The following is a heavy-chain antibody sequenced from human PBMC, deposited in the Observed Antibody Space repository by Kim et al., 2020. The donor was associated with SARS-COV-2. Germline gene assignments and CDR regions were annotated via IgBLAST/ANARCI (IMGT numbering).Heavy chain of an antibody. J-gene: IGHJ6*02. CDR2: IDPSDSYT. D-gene: IGHD3-10*01. V-gene: IGHV5-10-1*01. CDR3: ARPNASGTYYIYLLDV. CDR1: GYSFTNYW. Sequence: GESLKISCKGSGYSFTNYWINWVRQMPGKGLEWMGRIDPSDSYTTYSPSFQGHVTISADKSISTAYLQWSSLKASDTAMYYCARPNASGTYYIYLLDVWGQGTTVTVSS.